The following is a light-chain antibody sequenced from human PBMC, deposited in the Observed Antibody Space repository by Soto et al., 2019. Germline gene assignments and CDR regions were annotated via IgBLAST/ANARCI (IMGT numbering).Light chain of an antibody. CDR2: EVS. Sequence: QSALTQPASVSGSPGQSVTFSCTGTSADVGNYNLVSWYQKYPDKAPKLIIYEVSRRPSGVSNRFSGSKSGNTASLTISGLRAEDEADYYCCSYATTRTFVFGTGTKVTVL. J-gene: IGLJ1*01. CDR1: SADVGNYNL. V-gene: IGLV2-23*02. CDR3: CSYATTRTFV.